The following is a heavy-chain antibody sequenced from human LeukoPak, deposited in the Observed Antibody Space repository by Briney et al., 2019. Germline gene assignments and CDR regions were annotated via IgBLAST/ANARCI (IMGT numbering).Heavy chain of an antibody. Sequence: PSQTLSLTCTVSGGSISSGGYYWSWIRQHPGKGLEWIGYIYYSGSTYYNPSLKSRVTISVDTSKNQFSLKLSSVTAADTAVYYCAGMYCGGDCYPDYWGQGTLVTVSS. CDR1: GGSISSGGYY. CDR3: AGMYCGGDCYPDY. D-gene: IGHD2-21*02. J-gene: IGHJ4*02. V-gene: IGHV4-31*03. CDR2: IYYSGST.